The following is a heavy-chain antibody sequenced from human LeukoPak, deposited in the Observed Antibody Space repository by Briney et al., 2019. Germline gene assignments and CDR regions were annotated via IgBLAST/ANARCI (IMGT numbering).Heavy chain of an antibody. J-gene: IGHJ4*02. V-gene: IGHV1-3*01. D-gene: IGHD4-17*01. CDR3: ARTGDYGLPHFDY. CDR2: INAGNGNT. Sequence: ASVKVSCKASGYTFTSYAMLWVRQAPGQRLEWMGWINAGNGNTKYSQKFQGRVTITRDTSASTAYMELSSLRSEDTAVYYCARTGDYGLPHFDYWGQGTLVTVSS. CDR1: GYTFTSYA.